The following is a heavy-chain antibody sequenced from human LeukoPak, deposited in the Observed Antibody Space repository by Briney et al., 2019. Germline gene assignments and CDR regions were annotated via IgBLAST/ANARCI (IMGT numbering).Heavy chain of an antibody. D-gene: IGHD3-10*01. CDR2: IYHGGST. Sequence: SETLSLTCAVYGGSFSNYYWSWIRQPPGKGLEWIGEIYHGGSTNCNPSLKSRVTISVDTSKNQFSLKLSSVTAADTAVYYCARGSLWFGELRYWGQGPLVTVSS. V-gene: IGHV4-34*01. CDR1: GGSFSNYY. J-gene: IGHJ4*02. CDR3: ARGSLWFGELRY.